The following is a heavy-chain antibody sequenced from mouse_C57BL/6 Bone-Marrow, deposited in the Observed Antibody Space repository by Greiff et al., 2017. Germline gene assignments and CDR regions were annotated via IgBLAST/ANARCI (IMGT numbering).Heavy chain of an antibody. J-gene: IGHJ4*01. Sequence: EVKLQESGGGLVQPGGSLKLSCAASGFTFSDYYMYWVRQTPEKRLEWVAYISNGGGSTYYPDTVKGRFTISRDNAKNTLYLQMSRLKSEDTAMYYCARRGSSGFAMDYWGQGTSVTVSS. CDR1: GFTFSDYY. CDR3: ARRGSSGFAMDY. CDR2: ISNGGGST. V-gene: IGHV5-12*01. D-gene: IGHD3-2*02.